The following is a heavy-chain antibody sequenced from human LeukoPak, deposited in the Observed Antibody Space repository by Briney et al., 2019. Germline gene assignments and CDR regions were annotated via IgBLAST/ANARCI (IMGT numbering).Heavy chain of an antibody. CDR3: ARYDSSGYAKDYFDY. CDR2: ISSSSSTI. D-gene: IGHD3-22*01. J-gene: IGHJ4*02. CDR1: GFTFSSYS. V-gene: IGHV3-48*04. Sequence: GGSLRLSCAASGFTFSSYSMNWVRQAPGKGLEWVSYISSSSSTIYYADSVKGRFTISRDNAKNSLYLQMNSLRAEDTAVYYCARYDSSGYAKDYFDYWGQGTLVTVSS.